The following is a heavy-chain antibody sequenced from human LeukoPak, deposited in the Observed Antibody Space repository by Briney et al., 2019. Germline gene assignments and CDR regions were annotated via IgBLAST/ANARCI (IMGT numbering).Heavy chain of an antibody. CDR3: ARVEVSPSVGRFDY. V-gene: IGHV3-30-3*01. Sequence: GGSLRLSCAASGFTFSSYAMHWVRQAPGKGLEWVAVISYDGSNKYYADSVKGRFTISRDNSKNTLYLQMNSLRAEDTAVYYCARVEVSPSVGRFDYWGQGTLVTVSS. J-gene: IGHJ4*02. D-gene: IGHD5/OR15-5a*01. CDR2: ISYDGSNK. CDR1: GFTFSSYA.